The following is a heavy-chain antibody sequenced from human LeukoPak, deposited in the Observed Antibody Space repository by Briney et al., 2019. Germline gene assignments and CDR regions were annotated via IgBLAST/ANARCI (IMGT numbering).Heavy chain of an antibody. J-gene: IGHJ4*02. CDR3: ARDFSGYYDSSGYPFDY. V-gene: IGHV3-21*01. D-gene: IGHD3-22*01. CDR2: ISSSSSYI. Sequence: KTGGSLRLSCAASGFTFSSYSMNWVRQAPGKGLEWVSSISSSSSYIYYADSVKGRFTISRDNAKNSLYLQMNSLRAEDTAVYYCARDFSGYYDSSGYPFDYWGQGTLVTVSS. CDR1: GFTFSSYS.